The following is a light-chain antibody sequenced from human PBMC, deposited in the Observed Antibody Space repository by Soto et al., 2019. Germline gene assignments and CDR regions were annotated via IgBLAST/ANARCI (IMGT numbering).Light chain of an antibody. CDR1: SSNVGGNP. V-gene: IGLV1-44*01. CDR2: TNT. CDR3: ASWDESLNGPV. Sequence: QSVLTQPPAASGTPGQRVTISCSGSSSNVGGNPVNWYQHVPTTAPKLLIYTNTQRPSGVPDRFSDSKSGTSASLAISGLQSEDEADYYCASWDESLNGPVFGTGTKLTVL. J-gene: IGLJ1*01.